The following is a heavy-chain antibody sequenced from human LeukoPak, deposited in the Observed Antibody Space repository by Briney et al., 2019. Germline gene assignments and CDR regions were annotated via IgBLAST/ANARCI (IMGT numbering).Heavy chain of an antibody. CDR2: IYYSGST. J-gene: IGHJ5*02. D-gene: IGHD3-3*01. CDR1: GGSISSYY. CDR3: ARVYDFWSGSNWFDP. V-gene: IGHV4-59*01. Sequence: SETLSLTCTVSGGSISSYYWSWLRQPPGKGLEWIGYIYYSGSTNYNPSLKSRVTISVDTSKNQFSLKLSSVTAADTAVYYCARVYDFWSGSNWFDPWGQGTLVTVSS.